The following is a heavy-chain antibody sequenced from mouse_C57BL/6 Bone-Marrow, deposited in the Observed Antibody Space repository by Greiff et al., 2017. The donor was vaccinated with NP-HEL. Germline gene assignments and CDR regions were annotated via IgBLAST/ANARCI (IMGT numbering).Heavy chain of an antibody. Sequence: EVKLQESGPGLANPSQPLSLPCSVPGYSLTSDYWNWIRKFPGNKLEYMGYISLRGRTYYNPSLKSRIPITRDTTQKQYYLQVNSVTTEDTATSYCARGLLYYYAMDYWGQGTSVTVSS. CDR2: ISLRGRT. CDR3: ARGLLYYYAMDY. D-gene: IGHD2-10*01. J-gene: IGHJ4*01. V-gene: IGHV3-8*01. CDR1: GYSLTSDY.